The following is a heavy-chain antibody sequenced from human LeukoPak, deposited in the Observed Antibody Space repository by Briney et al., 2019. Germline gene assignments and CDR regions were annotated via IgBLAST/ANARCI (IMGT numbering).Heavy chain of an antibody. CDR1: GDSISSSTYY. J-gene: IGHJ4*02. CDR2: IYYTGST. Sequence: SETLSLTCVVSGDSISSSTYYWGWIRQPPGKGLEWIGSIYYTGSTYYNPSLKSRVTISVDTSKNQLSLTLTSVTAADTAVYYCAKHKNSGVATSYYLDYWGQGTLVTVSS. CDR3: AKHKNSGVATSYYLDY. V-gene: IGHV4-39*01. D-gene: IGHD5-12*01.